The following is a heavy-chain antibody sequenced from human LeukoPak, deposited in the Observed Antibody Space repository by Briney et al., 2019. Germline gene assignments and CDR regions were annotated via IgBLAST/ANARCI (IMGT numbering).Heavy chain of an antibody. Sequence: GGSLRLSCVASEFIFSDYWMSWVRQAPGKGLEWVANIKQGGREEKYVSSVKGRFAISRDDAKSTLYLQMDSLSGDDTAVYYCARDNGGWFGTWGRGTLVTVSS. V-gene: IGHV3-7*03. CDR3: ARDNGGWFGT. CDR1: EFIFSDYW. CDR2: IKQGGREE. J-gene: IGHJ5*02. D-gene: IGHD3-10*01.